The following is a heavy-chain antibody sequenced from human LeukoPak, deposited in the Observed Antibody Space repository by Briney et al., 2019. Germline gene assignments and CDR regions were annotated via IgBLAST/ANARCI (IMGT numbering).Heavy chain of an antibody. J-gene: IGHJ3*02. D-gene: IGHD6-19*01. CDR2: IGAGGTFT. Sequence: GGSLRLSCTASGFTFSSYAMNWVRQAPGKGLEWVSGIGAGGTFTYYADSVKGRFTISRDNSRNTLYLQMNSLRAEDTAVYYCASPRSGQSFDIWGQGTMVTVSS. CDR3: ASPRSGQSFDI. V-gene: IGHV3-23*01. CDR1: GFTFSSYA.